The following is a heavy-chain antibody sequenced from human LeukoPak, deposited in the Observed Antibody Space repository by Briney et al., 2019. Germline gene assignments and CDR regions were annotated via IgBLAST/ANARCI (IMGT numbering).Heavy chain of an antibody. Sequence: SETLSLTCTVSGGSISSYYWSWIRQPAGKGLEWIGRIYTSGSTNYNPSLKSRVTMSVDTSKNQFSLKLSSVTAADTAVYYCARGPLGWFGELGYWFDPWGQGTLVTVSS. J-gene: IGHJ5*02. CDR2: IYTSGST. CDR3: ARGPLGWFGELGYWFDP. V-gene: IGHV4-4*07. CDR1: GGSISSYY. D-gene: IGHD3-10*01.